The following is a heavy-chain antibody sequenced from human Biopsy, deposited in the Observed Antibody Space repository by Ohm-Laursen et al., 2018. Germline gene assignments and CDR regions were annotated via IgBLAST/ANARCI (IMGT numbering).Heavy chain of an antibody. D-gene: IGHD2-8*01. CDR3: ATGPVQMVYANLRGEFAS. CDR2: ISASDDSK. Sequence: SLRLSCAASGFTFSGYAMSWVHQAPGKGLEWVSSISASDDSKYYGDSVKGRFTISRDSSTNTLYLQMNGLRADDTAVYYCATGPVQMVYANLRGEFASWGQGALVTVSS. V-gene: IGHV3-23*01. J-gene: IGHJ5*02. CDR1: GFTFSGYA.